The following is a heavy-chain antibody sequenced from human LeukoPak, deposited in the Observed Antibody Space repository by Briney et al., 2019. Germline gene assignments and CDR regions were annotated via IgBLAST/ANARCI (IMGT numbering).Heavy chain of an antibody. J-gene: IGHJ4*02. Sequence: GGSLRLSCAAAGFTFSTYSMNWVRQAPGKGLEGVSYISSGSSSIYYADSVKGRFTISRDNAKYSLYLQMNSLRAADTAVYYCARDPAGAGIYYDYWGQGTLVTVSS. D-gene: IGHD6-19*01. CDR3: ARDPAGAGIYYDY. V-gene: IGHV3-48*01. CDR1: GFTFSTYS. CDR2: ISSGSSSI.